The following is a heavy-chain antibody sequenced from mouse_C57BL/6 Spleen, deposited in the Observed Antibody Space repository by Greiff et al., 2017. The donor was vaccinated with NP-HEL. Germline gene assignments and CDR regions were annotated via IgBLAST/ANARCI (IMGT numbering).Heavy chain of an antibody. CDR2: INPNNGGT. J-gene: IGHJ3*01. D-gene: IGHD2-4*01. Sequence: EVQLQQSGPELVKPGASVKISCKASGYTFTDYYMNWVKQSHGKSLEWIGDINPNNGGTSYNQKFKGKATLTVDKSSSTAYMELRSLTSEDSAVYYCARREGYDYLFAYWGQGTLVTVSA. V-gene: IGHV1-26*01. CDR1: GYTFTDYY. CDR3: ARREGYDYLFAY.